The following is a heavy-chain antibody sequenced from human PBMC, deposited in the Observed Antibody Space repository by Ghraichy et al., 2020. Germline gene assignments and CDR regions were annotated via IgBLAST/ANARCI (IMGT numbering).Heavy chain of an antibody. D-gene: IGHD3-22*01. CDR3: VSSGYYDVGEY. V-gene: IGHV4-34*01. CDR1: GGSFSGYY. CDR2: INHSGST. J-gene: IGHJ4*02. Sequence: SETLSLTCAVYGGSFSGYYWSWIRQPPGKGLEWIGEINHSGSTNYNPSLKSRVTISVDTSKNQFSLKLSSVTAADTAVYYCVSSGYYDVGEYWGQGTLVTVSS.